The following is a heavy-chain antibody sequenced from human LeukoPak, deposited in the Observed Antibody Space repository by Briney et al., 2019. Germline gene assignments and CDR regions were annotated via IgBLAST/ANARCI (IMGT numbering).Heavy chain of an antibody. D-gene: IGHD3-22*01. J-gene: IGHJ4*02. CDR3: AKARIPSGNGYYSD. Sequence: GGSLRLSCAASGFTFSSYSMNWVRQAPGKGLEWVSDISGSGDNTYYADSVKGRFTISRDNSKNTLYLQMNSLRAEDTAVYYCAKARIPSGNGYYSDWGQGTLVTVSS. CDR2: ISGSGDNT. CDR1: GFTFSSYS. V-gene: IGHV3-23*01.